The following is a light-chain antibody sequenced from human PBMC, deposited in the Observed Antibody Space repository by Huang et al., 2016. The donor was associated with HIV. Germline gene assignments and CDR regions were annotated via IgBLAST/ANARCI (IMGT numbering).Light chain of an antibody. CDR3: QQYYSTPWT. CDR1: QSVLYSSNNKNN. CDR2: WAS. J-gene: IGKJ1*01. Sequence: DIVMTQSPNSLAASLGERATINCKSSQSVLYSSNNKNNLSWYQQKPGHPPKLLIFWASTLESGVPDRFTGSGSGTDFTLTISSLQAEDVAVYYCQQYYSTPWTFGQGTKVEIK. V-gene: IGKV4-1*01.